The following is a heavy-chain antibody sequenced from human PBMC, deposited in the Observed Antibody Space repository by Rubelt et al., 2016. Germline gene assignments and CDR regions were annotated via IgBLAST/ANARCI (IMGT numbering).Heavy chain of an antibody. CDR2: IYYSGST. Sequence: GPGLVKPSETLSLTCTVSGGSISSYYWSWIRQPPGKGLEWIGYIYYSGSTNYNPSLKSRVTISVDTSKNQFSLKLSSVTAADTAVYYCARHFSWTTTVSYFDYWGQGTLVTVSS. V-gene: IGHV4-59*08. D-gene: IGHD4-17*01. J-gene: IGHJ4*02. CDR1: GGSISSYY. CDR3: ARHFSWTTTVSYFDY.